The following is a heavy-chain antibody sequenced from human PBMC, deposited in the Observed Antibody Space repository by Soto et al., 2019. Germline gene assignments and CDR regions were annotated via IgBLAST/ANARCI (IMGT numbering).Heavy chain of an antibody. CDR3: ARDRAGITGTRGYYYYGMDV. CDR2: IIPIFGTA. V-gene: IGHV1-69*13. D-gene: IGHD1-7*01. J-gene: IGHJ6*02. Sequence: SVKVSCKASGGTFSSYAISWVRQAPGQGLEWMGGIIPIFGTANYAQKFQGRVTITADESTSTAYMELSSLRSEDTAVYYCARDRAGITGTRGYYYYGMDVWGQGTTVTVSS. CDR1: GGTFSSYA.